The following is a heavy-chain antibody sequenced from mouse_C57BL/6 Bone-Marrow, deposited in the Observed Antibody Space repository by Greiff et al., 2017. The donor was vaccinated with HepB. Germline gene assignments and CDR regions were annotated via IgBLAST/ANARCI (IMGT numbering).Heavy chain of an antibody. Sequence: VQLQQSGAELVRPGASVKLSCTASGFNINDYYMHWVKQRPEQGLEWIGRIDPEDGDTEYAPKFKGKATMTADTSSNTAYLQLSSLTSEDTAVYYCTTWIVQYRYYCDYWGRGTALTVSS. CDR2: IDPEDGDT. CDR3: TTWIVQYRYYCDY. D-gene: IGHD2-5*01. V-gene: IGHV14-1*01. J-gene: IGHJ2*01. CDR1: GFNINDYY.